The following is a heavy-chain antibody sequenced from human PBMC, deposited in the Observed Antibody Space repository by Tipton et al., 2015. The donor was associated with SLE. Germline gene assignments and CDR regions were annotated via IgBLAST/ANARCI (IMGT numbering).Heavy chain of an antibody. CDR2: IYISGST. D-gene: IGHD1-26*01. J-gene: IGHJ3*02. Sequence: TLSLTCTVSGGSISSSSYYWSWIRQPAGKGLEWIGRIYISGSTNYNPSLKSRVTISADTTKNQFSLKLSSVTAADTAVYYCARAGSAFDIWGQGTMVTVSS. CDR3: ARAGSAFDI. CDR1: GGSISSSSYY. V-gene: IGHV4-61*02.